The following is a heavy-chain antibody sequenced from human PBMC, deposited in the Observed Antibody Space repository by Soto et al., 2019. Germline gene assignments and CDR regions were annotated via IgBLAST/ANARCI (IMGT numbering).Heavy chain of an antibody. CDR3: ARDRSTSSCHYFDY. Sequence: GGSLRLSCAASGFTVSSNYMSWVRQAPGKGLEWVSLIYSGDYTYYADSVKGRFTISRDRSKNTLYLHMSSLRAEDTAVYYCARDRSTSSCHYFDYWGQGTLVTVSS. CDR2: IYSGDYT. D-gene: IGHD6-6*01. V-gene: IGHV3-53*01. CDR1: GFTVSSNY. J-gene: IGHJ4*02.